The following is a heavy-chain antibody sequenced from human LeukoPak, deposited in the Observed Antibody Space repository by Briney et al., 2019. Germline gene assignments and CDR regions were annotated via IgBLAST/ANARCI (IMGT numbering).Heavy chain of an antibody. D-gene: IGHD3-16*02. CDR1: GYTFTGYY. V-gene: IGHV1-2*02. Sequence: ASVKASCKASGYTFTGYYMHWVRQAPGQGLEWMGWINPNSGGTNYAQKFQGRVTMTRDTSISTAYMELSRLRSDDTAVYYCARGKITFGGVIVDYWGQGTLVTVSS. J-gene: IGHJ4*02. CDR2: INPNSGGT. CDR3: ARGKITFGGVIVDY.